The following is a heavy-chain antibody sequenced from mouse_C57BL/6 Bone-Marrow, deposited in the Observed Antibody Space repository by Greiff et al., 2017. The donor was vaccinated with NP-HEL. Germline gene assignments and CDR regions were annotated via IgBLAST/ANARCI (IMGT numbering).Heavy chain of an antibody. CDR3: ARSLLLRPVRDAMDY. D-gene: IGHD1-1*01. CDR1: GYTFTSYG. CDR2: IYPRSGNT. Sequence: VKLQESGAELARPGASVKLSCKASGYTFTSYGISWVKQRTGQGLEWIGEIYPRSGNTYYNEKFKGKATLTADKSSSTAYMELRSLTSEDSAVYFCARSLLLRPVRDAMDYWGQGTSVTVSS. J-gene: IGHJ4*01. V-gene: IGHV1-81*01.